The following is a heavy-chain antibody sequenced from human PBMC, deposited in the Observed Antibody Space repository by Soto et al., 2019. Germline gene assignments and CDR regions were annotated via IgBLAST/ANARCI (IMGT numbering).Heavy chain of an antibody. J-gene: IGHJ4*02. Sequence: QVQLVESGGSVVQPGRSLRLSSAASGFTFSRYGIHLVRQAPGNGLEWVAVIWYAGSRTYYRDSVKGRVTISRDNCKNTLYLQMNSLRAEDTAVYYCARGVGIGWFEIDYWGQGTLVTVSS. CDR2: IWYAGSRT. CDR1: GFTFSRYG. D-gene: IGHD6-19*01. CDR3: ARGVGIGWFEIDY. V-gene: IGHV3-33*01.